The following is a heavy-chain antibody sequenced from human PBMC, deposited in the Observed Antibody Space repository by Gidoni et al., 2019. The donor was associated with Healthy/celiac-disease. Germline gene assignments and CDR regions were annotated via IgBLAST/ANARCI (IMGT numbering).Heavy chain of an antibody. CDR2: SSGSGGST. V-gene: IGHV3-23*01. CDR3: AKDKWAGDNRGTGWDY. J-gene: IGHJ4*02. CDR1: VFPFSTSA. D-gene: IGHD1-1*01. Sequence: EVQLFESGGGLVQPGGSLSISCAASVFPFSTSAMSWVRQAPGKGLEWVSASSGSGGSTYYADSVKGRFTISRDNSKNTLYLQMSSLRAEDTAVYYCAKDKWAGDNRGTGWDYWGQGTLVTVSS.